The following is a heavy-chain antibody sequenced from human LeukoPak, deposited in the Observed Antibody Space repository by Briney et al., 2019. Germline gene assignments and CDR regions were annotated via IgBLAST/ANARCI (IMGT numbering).Heavy chain of an antibody. CDR3: ARHAAGIAVAGSTGPGTN. Sequence: PGESLKISCKGSGYSFTSYWIGWVRQMPGKGLEWMGIIYPGDSDTRYSPSFQGQVTISADKSISTAYLQWSSLKASDTAMYYCARHAAGIAVAGSTGPGTNWGQGTLVTVSS. V-gene: IGHV5-51*01. J-gene: IGHJ4*02. D-gene: IGHD6-19*01. CDR1: GYSFTSYW. CDR2: IYPGDSDT.